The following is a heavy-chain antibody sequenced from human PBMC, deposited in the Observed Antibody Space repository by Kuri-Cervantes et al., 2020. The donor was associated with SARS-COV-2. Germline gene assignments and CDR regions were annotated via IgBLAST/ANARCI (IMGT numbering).Heavy chain of an antibody. J-gene: IGHJ3*01. V-gene: IGHV4-39*01. CDR2: IHHSGTT. CDR1: GGSISSTSYY. D-gene: IGHD3-10*01. Sequence: SETLFLTCTVSGGSISSTSYYWGWTRQPPGKGLEWIGTIHHSGTTYYNPSLESRVTISVDTSQNLFSLELTSVSAADTAVYYCARPLAGGTGSSDAFDFWGQGTLVTVSS. CDR3: ARPLAGGTGSSDAFDF.